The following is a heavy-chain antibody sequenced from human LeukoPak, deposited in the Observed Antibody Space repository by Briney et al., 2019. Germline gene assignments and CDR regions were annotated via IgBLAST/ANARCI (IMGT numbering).Heavy chain of an antibody. J-gene: IGHJ4*02. CDR3: ARVFGCSSTSCYSYYFDY. D-gene: IGHD2-2*01. V-gene: IGHV1-69*13. CDR2: IIPIFGTA. CDR1: GGTFSSYA. Sequence: GASVKVSCKASGGTFSSYAISWVRQAPGQGLEWMGGIIPIFGTANYAQKFQGRVTITADESTSTAYMELSSLRSEDTAVYYCARVFGCSSTSCYSYYFDYWGQGTLVTVSS.